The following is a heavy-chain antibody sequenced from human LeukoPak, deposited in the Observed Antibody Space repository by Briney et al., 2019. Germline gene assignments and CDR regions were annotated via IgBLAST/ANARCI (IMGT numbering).Heavy chain of an antibody. D-gene: IGHD2-2*01. CDR3: VRTYGYCSSTSCYVFDY. CDR1: GFTFSYYA. V-gene: IGHV3-64D*09. CDR2: ISSNGGST. Sequence: GGSLRLSCSASGFTFSYYAMHWVRQAPGQGLAYVSAISSNGGSTYYADSVKGRFTISRDNSKNTLYLQMSSLRAEDTAVYYCVRTYGYCSSTSCYVFDYWGQGTLVTVSS. J-gene: IGHJ4*02.